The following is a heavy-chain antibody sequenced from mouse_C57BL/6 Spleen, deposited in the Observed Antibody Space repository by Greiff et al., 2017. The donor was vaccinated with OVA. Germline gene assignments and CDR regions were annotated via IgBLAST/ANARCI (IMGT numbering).Heavy chain of an antibody. Sequence: QVQLKESGAELVKPGASVKLSCKASGYTFTSYWMHWVKQRPGQGLEWIGMIHPNSGSTNYNEKFKSKATLTVDKSSSTAYMQLSSLTSEDSAVYYCARGDTTVVADYFDYWGQGTTLTVSS. CDR3: ARGDTTVVADYFDY. CDR1: GYTFTSYW. D-gene: IGHD1-1*01. J-gene: IGHJ2*01. V-gene: IGHV1-64*01. CDR2: IHPNSGST.